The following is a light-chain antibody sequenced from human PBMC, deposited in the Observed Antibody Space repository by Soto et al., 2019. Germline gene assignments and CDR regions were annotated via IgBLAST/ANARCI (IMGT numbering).Light chain of an antibody. Sequence: EIGRTRTPLPLSVTLGHPASISSQSGQSLLHSNGETYLYWYLQKPGQPLRPLIYEVSNRFSGVPDRFSGSGSGTDFTLKISRVEAEDVWVYHCMQSMQLPLTVGGGTKVEL. J-gene: IGKJ4*01. V-gene: IGKV2D-29*01. CDR3: MQSMQLPLT. CDR1: QSLLHSNGETY. CDR2: EVS.